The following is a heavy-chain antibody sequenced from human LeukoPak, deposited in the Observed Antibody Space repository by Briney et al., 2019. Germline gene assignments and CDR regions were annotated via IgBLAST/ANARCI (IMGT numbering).Heavy chain of an antibody. J-gene: IGHJ4*02. CDR3: ARDRGGGYFDY. D-gene: IGHD3-16*01. V-gene: IGHV3-7*04. Sequence: GGSLRLSCVASTFTISNYWMSWVRQAPGKGLEWVANKKKDRSEEYYVDSVKGRFIISRDNAKNSLYLQMNSLRAEDTAVYYCARDRGGGYFDYWGQGTLVTVSS. CDR1: TFTISNYW. CDR2: KKKDRSEE.